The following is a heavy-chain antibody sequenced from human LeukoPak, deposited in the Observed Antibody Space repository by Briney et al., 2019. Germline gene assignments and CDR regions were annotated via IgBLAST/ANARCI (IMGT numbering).Heavy chain of an antibody. Sequence: GESLKISCQGSGYIFTTYWIGWVRQAPGKGLEWVAVISYDGSNKYYADSVKGRFTISRDNSKNTLYLQMNSLRAEDTAVYYCARDVGAAPTLFDYWGQGTLVTVSS. CDR3: ARDVGAAPTLFDY. V-gene: IGHV3-30*19. CDR1: GYIFTTYW. J-gene: IGHJ4*02. CDR2: ISYDGSNK. D-gene: IGHD2-15*01.